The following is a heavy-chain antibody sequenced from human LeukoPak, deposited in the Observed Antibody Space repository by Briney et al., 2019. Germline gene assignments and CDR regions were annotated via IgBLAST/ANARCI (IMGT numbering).Heavy chain of an antibody. CDR2: LSGSGGST. CDR1: GFTFSNYA. D-gene: IGHD6-13*01. Sequence: GGSLRLSCAASGFTFSNYAMSWVRQAPGKGLEWVSALSGSGGSTYYADSVKGRFTISRDNSKNTLYLQMNSLRAEDTAVYYCAKGLAAALDYWGQGTLVTVSS. V-gene: IGHV3-23*01. CDR3: AKGLAAALDY. J-gene: IGHJ4*02.